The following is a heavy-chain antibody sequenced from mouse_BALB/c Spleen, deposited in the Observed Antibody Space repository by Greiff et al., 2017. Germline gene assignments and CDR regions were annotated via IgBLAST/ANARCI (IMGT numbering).Heavy chain of an antibody. D-gene: IGHD2-1*01. V-gene: IGHV1S127*01. CDR2: IDPSDSET. CDR1: GYSFTSYW. J-gene: IGHJ3*01. Sequence: QVHVKQSGPQLVRPGASVKISCKASGYSFTSYWMHWVKQRPGQGLEWIGMIDPSDSETRLNQKFKDKATLTVDKSSSTAYMQLSSPTSEDSAVYYCARLDGNYVEFAYWGQGTLVTVSA. CDR3: ARLDGNYVEFAY.